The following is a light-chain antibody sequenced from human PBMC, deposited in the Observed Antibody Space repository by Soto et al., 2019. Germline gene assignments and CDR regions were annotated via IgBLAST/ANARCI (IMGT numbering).Light chain of an antibody. V-gene: IGKV2-40*01. CDR1: QSLFDRDDGKTY. J-gene: IGKJ4*01. CDR3: MQRMKFPLT. CDR2: MLS. Sequence: IVLTQAPLSLPVIPGEAASISCRSSQSLFDRDDGKTYLDWYLQRPGQSPQLLIYMLSHRASGVPDRFSGSGSDTDFTLKISRVEPEDVGVYYCMQRMKFPLTFGGETKVEIK.